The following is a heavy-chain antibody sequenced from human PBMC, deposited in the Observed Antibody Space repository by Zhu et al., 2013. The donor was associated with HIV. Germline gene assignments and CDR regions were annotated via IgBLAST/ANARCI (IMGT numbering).Heavy chain of an antibody. Sequence: VQLVQSGAEVKKPGSSVKVSCKASGGTFSSYAISWVRQAPGQGLEWMGGIIPIFGTANYAQKFQGRVTIIADESTSTAYIELNRLTSEDTAVYFCARDGGGGYTFDYWGQGTLVTVSS. V-gene: IGHV1-69*01. CDR3: ARDGGGGYTFDY. CDR1: GGTFSSYA. D-gene: IGHD6-13*01. J-gene: IGHJ4*02. CDR2: IIPIFGTA.